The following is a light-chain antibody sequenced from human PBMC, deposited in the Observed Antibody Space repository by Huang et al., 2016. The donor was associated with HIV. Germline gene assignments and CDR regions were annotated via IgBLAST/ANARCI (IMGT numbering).Light chain of an antibody. CDR1: QSVGTY. Sequence: IQMTQSPTSLSASVGDRVYITCRPSQSVGTYLNWYKQQPVKAPQLLNSSTSTLRSGVPSRFSESGSGTAFTLTIRGLQLDDFASYYCQQSYGALSSFGPGTRL. V-gene: IGKV1-39*01. CDR3: QQSYGALSS. J-gene: IGKJ5*01. CDR2: STS.